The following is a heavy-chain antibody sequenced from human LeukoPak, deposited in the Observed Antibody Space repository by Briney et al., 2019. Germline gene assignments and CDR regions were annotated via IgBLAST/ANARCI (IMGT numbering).Heavy chain of an antibody. D-gene: IGHD6-13*01. Sequence: ASVKVSCKASGYTFTGYHMHWVRQAPGQGLEWMGWINPNSGGTNYAQKFQGRVTMTRDTSISTAYMELSRLRSDDTAVYYRARAQQLVPGLNYYYYGMDVWGQGTTVTVSS. J-gene: IGHJ6*02. V-gene: IGHV1-2*02. CDR1: GYTFTGYH. CDR3: ARAQQLVPGLNYYYYGMDV. CDR2: INPNSGGT.